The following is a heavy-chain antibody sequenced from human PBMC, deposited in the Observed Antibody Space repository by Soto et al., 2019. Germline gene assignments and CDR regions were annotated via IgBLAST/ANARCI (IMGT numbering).Heavy chain of an antibody. CDR3: ARAGYCSGGSCYSGWYFQH. V-gene: IGHV2-26*01. CDR1: GFSLSTARMG. CDR2: IFSNDEK. J-gene: IGHJ1*01. Sequence: QVTLKESGPVLVNPTETLTLTCTVSGFSLSTARMGVSWIRQPPGKALEWLANIFSNDEKSYSTSLKSRLTSSKNTSKSQVVLTMTNLDPVDTATYYCARAGYCSGGSCYSGWYFQHWGQGTLVTVSS. D-gene: IGHD2-15*01.